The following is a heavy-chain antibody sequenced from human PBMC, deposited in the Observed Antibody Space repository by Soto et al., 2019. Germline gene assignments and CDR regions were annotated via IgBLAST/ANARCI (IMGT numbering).Heavy chain of an antibody. CDR1: GYSFTTYW. Sequence: ESLKINCETSGYSFTTYWLAFVLQRPGKGLDCMGIINPGIINPTDSDIRYSPSFQGRVTISADRSINTAYLQWSSLEASDTAIYYCARHEQFYYQFYGMDVWGQGTTVTVSS. V-gene: IGHV5-51*01. J-gene: IGHJ6*02. CDR2: INPGIINPTDSDI. D-gene: IGHD6-19*01. CDR3: ARHEQFYYQFYGMDV.